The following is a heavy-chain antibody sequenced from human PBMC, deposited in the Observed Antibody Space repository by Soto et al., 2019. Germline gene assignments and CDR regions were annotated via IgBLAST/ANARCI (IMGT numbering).Heavy chain of an antibody. J-gene: IGHJ4*02. V-gene: IGHV3-21*01. CDR3: ARVYLGCSSTTCLFYFDY. Sequence: EVQLVESGGGLVTPGQSLRLSCAASGFTFSTYVMNWVRQAPGKGLEWVSSISNSGSFIYYADSVKGRFTISRDNTKNSLHLQMDSLRAEDTAVYYCARVYLGCSSTTCLFYFDYWGQGTLVTVSS. CDR2: ISNSGSFI. CDR1: GFTFSTYV. D-gene: IGHD2-2*01.